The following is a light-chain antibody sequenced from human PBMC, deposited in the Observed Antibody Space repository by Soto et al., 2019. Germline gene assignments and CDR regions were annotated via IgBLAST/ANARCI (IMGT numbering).Light chain of an antibody. CDR3: QQYYSTPLT. J-gene: IGKJ3*01. CDR2: WAS. V-gene: IGKV4-1*01. Sequence: DIVMTQSPDSLAVSLGERATINWKSSQSVLYSSNNKNYLAWYQQKPGQPPKLLIDWASTRESGVPDRFSGSGYGTDFTLTISSLQAEDVPVYYCQQYYSTPLTFGPRTKLDIK. CDR1: QSVLYSSNNKNY.